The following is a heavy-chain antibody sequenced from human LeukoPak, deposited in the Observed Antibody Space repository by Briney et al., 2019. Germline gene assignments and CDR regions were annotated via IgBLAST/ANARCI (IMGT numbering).Heavy chain of an antibody. CDR2: IIPIFDAP. D-gene: IGHD5-12*01. Sequence: ASVKVSCKASGGSFSRHAISWVRQAPGQGLEWMGGIIPIFDAPNYAQKFQGRVTITTDESTSTVYMELTRLKSDDTAVYYCASLSGYANQPDYWGQGTLVTVSS. J-gene: IGHJ4*02. CDR1: GGSFSRHA. CDR3: ASLSGYANQPDY. V-gene: IGHV1-69*05.